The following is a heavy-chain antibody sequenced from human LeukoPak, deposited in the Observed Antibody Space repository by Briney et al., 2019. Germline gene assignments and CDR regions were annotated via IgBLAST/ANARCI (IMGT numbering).Heavy chain of an antibody. CDR1: GYTFTSYY. J-gene: IGHJ3*02. CDR2: INPSGGST. D-gene: IGHD3-22*01. CDR3: ARLMDYYDIASAFDI. V-gene: IGHV1-46*01. Sequence: ASVKVSCKASGYTFTSYYMHWVRQAPGQGLEWMGMINPSGGSTSYAQKFQGRVTMTRDTSTSTVYMELSSLRSEDTAVYYCARLMDYYDIASAFDIWGQGTMVTVSS.